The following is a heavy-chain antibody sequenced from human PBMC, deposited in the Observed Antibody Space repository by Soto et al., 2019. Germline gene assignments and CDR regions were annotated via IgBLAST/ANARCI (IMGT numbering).Heavy chain of an antibody. CDR3: ARASVKQEIPGVGYYYGMDV. CDR2: ISYSGST. CDR1: GASVSSGTYY. Sequence: SETLSLTCTVSGASVSSGTYYWSWIRQPPGKGLEWIGYISYSGSTNYNPSLKSRVTISVETSKNQFSLKLTSVTAADTAVYYCARASVKQEIPGVGYYYGMDVWGQGTTVTVSS. V-gene: IGHV4-61*01. J-gene: IGHJ6*02. D-gene: IGHD2-2*01.